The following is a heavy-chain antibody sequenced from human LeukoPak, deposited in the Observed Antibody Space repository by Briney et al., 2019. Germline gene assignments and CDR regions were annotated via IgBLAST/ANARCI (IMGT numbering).Heavy chain of an antibody. CDR1: GGSLSSYY. CDR3: ARDLGITMVRGVITHYYYYGMDV. J-gene: IGHJ6*02. CDR2: IYYSGST. Sequence: PSETLSLTCTVSGGSLSSYYWSWIRQPPRKGLEWIGYIYYSGSTNYNPSLKSRVTISVDTSKNQFSLKLSSVTAADTAVYYCARDLGITMVRGVITHYYYYGMDVWGQGTTVTVS. V-gene: IGHV4-59*01. D-gene: IGHD3-10*01.